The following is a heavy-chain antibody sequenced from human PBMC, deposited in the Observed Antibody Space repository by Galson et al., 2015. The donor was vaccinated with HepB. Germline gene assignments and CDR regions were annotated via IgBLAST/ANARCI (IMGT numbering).Heavy chain of an antibody. V-gene: IGHV3-73*01. J-gene: IGHJ4*02. CDR2: IRGKATNYAA. Sequence: SLRLSCAASGFTFSGSAIHWVRQASGKGPEWIGHIRGKATNYAALYVPSLKGRFTISRDDSKNMAYLHMRSLETDDTAVYYCVRSGDFSGYSSRWGQGTLVTVSS. D-gene: IGHD6-13*01. CDR3: VRSGDFSGYSSR. CDR1: GFTFSGSA.